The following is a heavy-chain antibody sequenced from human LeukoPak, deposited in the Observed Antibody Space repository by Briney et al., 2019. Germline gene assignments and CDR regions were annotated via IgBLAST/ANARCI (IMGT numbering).Heavy chain of an antibody. Sequence: GGSLRLSCAVSGFTFSGFWMSWSRQAPGKGLEWVASINSDGSEGYYADVVKGRFTISRDNAKNSLYLQINSLRAEDTAVYYCARGAAGRWNFDYWGQGTLVTVSS. CDR1: GFTFSGFW. J-gene: IGHJ4*02. V-gene: IGHV3-7*03. D-gene: IGHD6-13*01. CDR2: INSDGSEG. CDR3: ARGAAGRWNFDY.